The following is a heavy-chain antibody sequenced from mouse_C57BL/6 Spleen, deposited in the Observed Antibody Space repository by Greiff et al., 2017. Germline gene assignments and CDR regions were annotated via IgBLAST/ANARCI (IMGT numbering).Heavy chain of an antibody. D-gene: IGHD1-1*01. V-gene: IGHV1-50*01. CDR3: ARKGGYYGSSDY. CDR1: GYTFTSYW. J-gene: IGHJ2*01. CDR2: IDPSDSYT. Sequence: QVQLQQPGAELVKPGASVKLSCKASGYTFTSYWMQWVEQRPGQGLEWIGEIDPSDSYTNYNQKFKGKATLTVDTSSSTAYMQLSSLTSEDSAVYYCARKGGYYGSSDYWGQGTTLTVSS.